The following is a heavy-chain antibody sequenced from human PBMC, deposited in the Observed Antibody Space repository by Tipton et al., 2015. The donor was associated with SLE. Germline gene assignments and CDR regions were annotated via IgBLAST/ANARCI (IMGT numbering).Heavy chain of an antibody. CDR2: VSYTGST. CDR3: ARDDVSSGYYWYCDV. V-gene: IGHV4-59*01. J-gene: IGHJ2*01. D-gene: IGHD5-12*01. CDR1: GGSIGKDY. Sequence: TLSLTCTVSGGSIGKDYWNWIRQSPGKGLEWIGYVSYTGSTNYNPSLKSRVSISVSTSKNQFSLRLTSVTAADTAVYYCARDDVSSGYYWYCDVWGRGTLVTVSS.